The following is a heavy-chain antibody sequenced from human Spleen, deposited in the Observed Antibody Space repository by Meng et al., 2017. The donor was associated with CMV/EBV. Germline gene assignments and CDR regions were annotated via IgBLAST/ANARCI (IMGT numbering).Heavy chain of an antibody. CDR1: GFTFSSYS. V-gene: IGHV3-21*04. D-gene: IGHD4-11*01. CDR2: ISNSSSYI. CDR3: AKASASYSNYYYGMDV. J-gene: IGHJ6*02. Sequence: GGSLRLSCAASGFTFSSYSMNWVRQAPGKGLEWVSSISNSSSYIYYADSVKGRFTISRDNAKNSLYLQMNSLRAEDMALYYCAKASASYSNYYYGMDVWGQGTTVTVSS.